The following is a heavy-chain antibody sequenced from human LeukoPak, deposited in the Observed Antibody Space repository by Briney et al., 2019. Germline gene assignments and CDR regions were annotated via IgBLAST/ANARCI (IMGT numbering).Heavy chain of an antibody. V-gene: IGHV4-30-4*01. CDR3: ARGGTSGDMDYYYYMDV. CDR2: IYYSGST. Sequence: MASETLSLTCTVSGGSISSGDYYWSWIRQPPGKGLEWIGYIYYSGSTYYNPSLKSRVTISVDTSKNQFSLKLSSVTAADTAVYYCARGGTSGDMDYYYYMDVWGKGTTVTVSS. CDR1: GGSISSGDYY. D-gene: IGHD7-27*01. J-gene: IGHJ6*03.